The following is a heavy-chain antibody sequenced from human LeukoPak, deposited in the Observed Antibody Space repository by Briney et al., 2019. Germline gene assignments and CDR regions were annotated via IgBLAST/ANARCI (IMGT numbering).Heavy chain of an antibody. CDR3: TRHLVDTAMVNYYYYMDV. J-gene: IGHJ6*03. CDR1: GFTFSGSA. V-gene: IGHV3-73*01. CDR2: IRSKANSYAT. Sequence: GGSLRLSCAASGFTFSGSAMHWVRQASGKGLEWVGRIRSKANSYATAYAASVKGRFTISRDDSKNTAYLQMNSLKTEDTVVYYCTRHLVDTAMVNYYYYMDVWGKGTTVTVSS. D-gene: IGHD5-18*01.